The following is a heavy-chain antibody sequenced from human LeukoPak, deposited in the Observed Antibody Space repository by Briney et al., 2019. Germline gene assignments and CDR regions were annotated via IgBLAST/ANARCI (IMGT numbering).Heavy chain of an antibody. V-gene: IGHV4-59*01. J-gene: IGHJ6*02. CDR1: GGSISSYY. D-gene: IGHD2-15*01. CDR3: ARDIRGGVASYYYYGMDV. Sequence: SQTLSLTCTVSGGSISSYYWSWIRQPPGKGLEWIGYIYYSGSTNYNPSLKSRVTISVDTSKNQFSLKLSSVTAADTAVYYCARDIRGGVASYYYYGMDVWGQGTTVTVSS. CDR2: IYYSGST.